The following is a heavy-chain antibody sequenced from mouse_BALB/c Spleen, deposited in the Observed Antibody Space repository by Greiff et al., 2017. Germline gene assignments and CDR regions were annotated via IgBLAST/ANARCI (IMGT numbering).Heavy chain of an antibody. D-gene: IGHD1-1*01. V-gene: IGHV3-2*02. CDR1: GYSITSDYA. Sequence: EVQGVESGPGLVKPSQSLSLTCTVTGYSITSDYAWNWIRQFPGNKLEWMGYISYSGSTSYNPSLKSRISITRDTSKNQFFLQLNSVTTEDTATYYCAGTTVASAYWGQGTLVTVSA. CDR3: AGTTVASAY. J-gene: IGHJ3*01. CDR2: ISYSGST.